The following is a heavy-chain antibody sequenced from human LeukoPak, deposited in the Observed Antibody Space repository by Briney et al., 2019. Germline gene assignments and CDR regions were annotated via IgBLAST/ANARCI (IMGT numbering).Heavy chain of an antibody. CDR1: GFTFSSYA. CDR2: ISGSGGST. D-gene: IGHD6-19*01. V-gene: IGHV3-23*01. CDR3: ASGAIAVLIMGPWHY. J-gene: IGHJ4*02. Sequence: GGSLRLSCAASGFTFSSYAMSWVRQAPGKGLEGVSAISGSGGSTYYADSVKGRVTISRDNSKNTLYLQMNSLRAEDTAVYYCASGAIAVLIMGPWHYWGQGTLVTVSS.